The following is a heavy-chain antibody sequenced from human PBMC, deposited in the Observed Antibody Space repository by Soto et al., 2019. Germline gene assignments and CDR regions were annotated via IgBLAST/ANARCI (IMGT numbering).Heavy chain of an antibody. J-gene: IGHJ6*02. CDR1: GGSFSGYY. Sequence: LTCAVYGGSFSGYYWSWIRQPPGKGLEWIGYIYSSGSTNYNPSVKSRVTISVDTSKNQFSLKLSSVTAADTAVYYCARNWSGYDYFYGMDVWGQGTTVTVSS. D-gene: IGHD3-3*01. CDR3: ARNWSGYDYFYGMDV. CDR2: IYSSGST. V-gene: IGHV4-59*01.